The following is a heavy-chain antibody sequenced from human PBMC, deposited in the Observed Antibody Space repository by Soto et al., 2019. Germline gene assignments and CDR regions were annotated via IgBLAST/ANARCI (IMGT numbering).Heavy chain of an antibody. D-gene: IGHD3-22*01. J-gene: IGHJ5*02. Sequence: PGGSLRLSCAASGFTFSSYAMSWVRQAPGKGLEWVSAISGSGGSTYYADSVKGRFTISRDNSKNTLYLQMNSLRAEDTAVYYCAKVIPYYYDSSGYLWFDPWGQGTLVTVSS. CDR3: AKVIPYYYDSSGYLWFDP. V-gene: IGHV3-23*01. CDR2: ISGSGGST. CDR1: GFTFSSYA.